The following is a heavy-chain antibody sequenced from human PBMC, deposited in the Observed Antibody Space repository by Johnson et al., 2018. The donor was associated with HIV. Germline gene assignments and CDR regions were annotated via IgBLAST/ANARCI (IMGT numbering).Heavy chain of an antibody. CDR2: ISYDGSDK. Sequence: VQLVESGGGLIQPGGSLRLSCAASGFTVSSNYMSWVRQAPGKGLEWVSVISYDGSDKYYADSVKGRFTVSRDSSKNTLYLQVNSLRAEDAAVYYCARQLGYYYDSSGYYAEPDDAFDIWGQGTMVTVSS. D-gene: IGHD3-22*01. CDR3: ARQLGYYYDSSGYYAEPDDAFDI. CDR1: GFTVSSNY. J-gene: IGHJ3*02. V-gene: IGHV3-66*03.